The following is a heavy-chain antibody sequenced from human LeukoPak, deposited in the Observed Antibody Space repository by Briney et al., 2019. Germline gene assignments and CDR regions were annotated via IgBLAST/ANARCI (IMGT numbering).Heavy chain of an antibody. D-gene: IGHD3-10*01. Sequence: GESLKISCKGSGYSFTSYWIGWVRQMPGKGREWMGIIYPGDSDTRYSPSFQGQVTISADKSISTAYLQWSSLKASDTAMYYCARAATPHYYGSGSFRHHNYDYWGQGTLVTVSS. CDR3: ARAATPHYYGSGSFRHHNYDY. CDR2: IYPGDSDT. V-gene: IGHV5-51*01. J-gene: IGHJ4*02. CDR1: GYSFTSYW.